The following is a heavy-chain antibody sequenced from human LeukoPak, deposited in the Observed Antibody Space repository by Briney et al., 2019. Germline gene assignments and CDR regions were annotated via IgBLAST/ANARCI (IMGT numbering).Heavy chain of an antibody. J-gene: IGHJ6*04. CDR2: IYPGDSDT. CDR1: GYRFTSYW. V-gene: IGHV5-51*01. CDR3: AREGQQLGKSDGMDV. D-gene: IGHD6-13*01. Sequence: GESLKISCKGSGYRFTSYWIGWVRQMPGKGLEWMGIIYPGDSDTRYSPSFQGQVTISADKSISTAYLQWSSLKASDTAMYYCAREGQQLGKSDGMDVWGKGTTVTVS.